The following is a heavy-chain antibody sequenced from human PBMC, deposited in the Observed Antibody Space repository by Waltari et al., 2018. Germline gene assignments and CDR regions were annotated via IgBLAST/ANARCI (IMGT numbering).Heavy chain of an antibody. CDR3: ARDLDSSGYSVGYFQH. CDR2: IWYDGSNK. V-gene: IGHV3-33*01. CDR1: GFPFSSFG. D-gene: IGHD3-22*01. J-gene: IGHJ1*01. Sequence: QVQLVESGGGVVQPGRSLRLSCAASGFPFSSFGRHWVRQAPGKGLEWVAVIWYDGSNKYYADSVKGRFTISRDNSKNTLYLQMNSLRAEDTAVYYCARDLDSSGYSVGYFQHWGQGTLVTVSS.